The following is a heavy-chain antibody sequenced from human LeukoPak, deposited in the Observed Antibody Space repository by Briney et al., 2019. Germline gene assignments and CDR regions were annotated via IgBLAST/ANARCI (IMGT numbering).Heavy chain of an antibody. D-gene: IGHD2-8*01. V-gene: IGHV4-34*01. J-gene: IGHJ4*02. CDR1: GGSFSGYY. Sequence: PSETLSLTCAVYGGSFSGYYWSWIRQPPGKGLEWIGNIYHSGNTYYKPSLKSRATISVDTSKNQFSLKLSSVTAADTAVYYCARVTSRLGVCDYWGQGTLVTVSS. CDR3: ARVTSRLGVCDY. CDR2: IYHSGNT.